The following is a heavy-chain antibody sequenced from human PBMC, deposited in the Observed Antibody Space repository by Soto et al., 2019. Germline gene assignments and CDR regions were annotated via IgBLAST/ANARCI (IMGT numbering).Heavy chain of an antibody. CDR3: ALTLFSSHNPVVH. CDR2: IYSNGAA. CDR1: GDSITSYT. J-gene: IGHJ4*02. D-gene: IGHD3-3*01. V-gene: IGHV4-59*01. Sequence: SETLSLTCTVSGDSITSYTWSWIRQPPKKALEWVGYIYSNGAANYSPSLKSRVTMSVDTSKNQFSLKLSSVTAADTAVYYCALTLFSSHNPVVHCGQGILVTVSS.